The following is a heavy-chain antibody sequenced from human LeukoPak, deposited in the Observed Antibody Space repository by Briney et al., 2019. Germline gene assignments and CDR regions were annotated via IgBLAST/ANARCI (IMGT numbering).Heavy chain of an antibody. Sequence: PSETLSLTCTVSGGSISSSSYYWGWIRQPPGKGLEWIGSIYYSGSTYYNPSLKSRVTISVDTSKNQFSLKLSSVTAADTAVYYCARSLRGSTGWYWFDPWGQGTLVTVSS. CDR1: GGSISSSSYY. CDR2: IYYSGST. D-gene: IGHD6-19*01. J-gene: IGHJ5*02. V-gene: IGHV4-39*07. CDR3: ARSLRGSTGWYWFDP.